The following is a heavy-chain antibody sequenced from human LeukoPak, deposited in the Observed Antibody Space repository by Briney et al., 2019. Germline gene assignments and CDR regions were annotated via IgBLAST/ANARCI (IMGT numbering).Heavy chain of an antibody. J-gene: IGHJ4*02. Sequence: ASVKVSCKVSGYTLTELSMHWVRQAPGKGLEWMGGFDPEDGETIYAQKFQGRVTMTEDTSTDTAYMELSSLRSEDTAVYYCATGKPGDYYFDYWGQGTLVIVSS. CDR1: GYTLTELS. D-gene: IGHD2-21*02. CDR2: FDPEDGET. V-gene: IGHV1-24*01. CDR3: ATGKPGDYYFDY.